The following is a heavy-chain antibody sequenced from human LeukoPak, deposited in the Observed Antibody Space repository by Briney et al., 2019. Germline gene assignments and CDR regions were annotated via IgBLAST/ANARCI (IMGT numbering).Heavy chain of an antibody. CDR1: GFIFTDFW. D-gene: IGHD2-21*01. CDR3: ATGPYSAFGM. Sequence: GGSLRLSCAAYGFIFTDFWMHWIRQAPGGGLVWVSRVKGDGISTLYADSVKGRFTISRGNAKNTLYLQMNNLRADDTALYYCATGPYSAFGMWGQGTMVTVSS. J-gene: IGHJ3*02. CDR2: VKGDGIST. V-gene: IGHV3-74*01.